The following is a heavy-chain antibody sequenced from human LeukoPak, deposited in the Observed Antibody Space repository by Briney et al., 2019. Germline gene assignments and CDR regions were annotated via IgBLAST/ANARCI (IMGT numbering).Heavy chain of an antibody. CDR1: GFTFSGSA. CDR2: IRSKANSYAT. D-gene: IGHD3-22*01. CDR3: TGGPVYYYDSSGYYDDY. Sequence: GGSLKLSCAASGFTFSGSAMHWVRQASGKGLEWVGRIRSKANSYATAYAASVKGRFTISRDDSKNTAYLQMNSLKTEDTAVYYCTGGPVYYYDSSGYYDDYWGQGTLVTVSS. J-gene: IGHJ4*02. V-gene: IGHV3-73*01.